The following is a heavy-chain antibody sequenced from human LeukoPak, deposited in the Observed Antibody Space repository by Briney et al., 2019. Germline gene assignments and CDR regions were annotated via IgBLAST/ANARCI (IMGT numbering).Heavy chain of an antibody. J-gene: IGHJ4*02. Sequence: PSETLSLTCTVSGGSISSGDYYWSWIRQPPGKGLEWIGYIYYSGSTYYNPSLKSRVTISVDTSKNQFSLKLSSVTAADTAVYYCARGLGDIVVVPAFFDYWGQGTLVTVSS. CDR1: GGSISSGDYY. CDR3: ARGLGDIVVVPAFFDY. V-gene: IGHV4-30-4*01. D-gene: IGHD2-2*01. CDR2: IYYSGST.